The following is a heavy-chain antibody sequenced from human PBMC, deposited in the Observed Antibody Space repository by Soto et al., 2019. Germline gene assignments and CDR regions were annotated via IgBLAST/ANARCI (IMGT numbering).Heavy chain of an antibody. Sequence: SETLSLTCTVSGGSISSSSYYWGWIRQPPGKGLEWIGSIYYSGSTYYNPSLKSRVTISVHTSKNQFSLKLSSVTAADTAVYYCATTPYSSGWYVDYYYYYGMDVWGQGTTATVSS. D-gene: IGHD6-19*01. V-gene: IGHV4-39*01. CDR3: ATTPYSSGWYVDYYYYYGMDV. CDR1: GGSISSSSYY. CDR2: IYYSGST. J-gene: IGHJ6*02.